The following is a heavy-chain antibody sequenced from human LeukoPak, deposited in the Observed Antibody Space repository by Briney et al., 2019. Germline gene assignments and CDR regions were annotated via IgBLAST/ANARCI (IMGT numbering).Heavy chain of an antibody. CDR2: ISGSGGST. D-gene: IGHD2-2*01. CDR3: AKDGVVVPAASPFDY. J-gene: IGHJ4*02. Sequence: GGSLRLSCAASGFTFSSYAMSWVRQAPGKGLEWVSAISGSGGSTYYADSVKGRFTISRDNSKNTLYLQMNSLRAGDTAVYYCAKDGVVVPAASPFDYWGQGTLVTVSS. V-gene: IGHV3-23*01. CDR1: GFTFSSYA.